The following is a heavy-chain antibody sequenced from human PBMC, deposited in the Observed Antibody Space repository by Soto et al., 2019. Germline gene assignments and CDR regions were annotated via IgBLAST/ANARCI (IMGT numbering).Heavy chain of an antibody. CDR1: GGSISSSNW. J-gene: IGHJ3*02. Sequence: QVQLQESGPGLVKPSGTLSLTCAVSGGSISSSNWWSWVRQPPGKGLEWIGEIYHSGSTNYNPSLKSRVTIAVAKSKIQFSLKLSSVTAADTAVYYWARDLGGGVVVVPAAPRAFDIWGQGTMVTVSS. D-gene: IGHD2-2*01. CDR3: ARDLGGGVVVVPAAPRAFDI. CDR2: IYHSGST. V-gene: IGHV4-4*02.